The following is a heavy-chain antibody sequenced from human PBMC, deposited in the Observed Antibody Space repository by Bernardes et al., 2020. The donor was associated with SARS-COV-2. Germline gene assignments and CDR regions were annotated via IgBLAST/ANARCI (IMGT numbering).Heavy chain of an antibody. J-gene: IGHJ4*02. CDR1: GFTFSSSG. CDR2: ISYDGSNK. CDR3: ARDLDHAFDY. Sequence: VGALSLSCAASGFTFSSSGMHLVRQAPGPGLEWVAVISYDGSNKYYADSVKGRFTISRDNSKNTLYLQMNSLRAEDTAVYYCARDLDHAFDYWGQGTLVAVSS. V-gene: IGHV3-30*03.